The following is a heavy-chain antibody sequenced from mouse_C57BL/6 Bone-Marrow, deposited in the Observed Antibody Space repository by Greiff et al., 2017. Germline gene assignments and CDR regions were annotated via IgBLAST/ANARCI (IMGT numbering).Heavy chain of an antibody. CDR1: GYTFTSYW. D-gene: IGHD2-4*01. Sequence: QVQLQQPGAELVKPGASVQLSCKASGYTFTSYWMHWVKQRPGQGLEWIGMIHPNSGSTNYNEKFKSKATLTVDKSSSTAYMQLSSLTSEDSAVYYCARGDYDVWFAYWGQGTLVTVSA. J-gene: IGHJ3*01. CDR3: ARGDYDVWFAY. CDR2: IHPNSGST. V-gene: IGHV1-64*01.